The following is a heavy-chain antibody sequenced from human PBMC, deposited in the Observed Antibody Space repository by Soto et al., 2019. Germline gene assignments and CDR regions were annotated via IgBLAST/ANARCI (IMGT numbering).Heavy chain of an antibody. J-gene: IGHJ6*02. CDR1: GFTFSSYS. Sequence: GGSLRLSCAASGFTFSSYSMNWVRQAPGKGLEWVSSISSSSSYIYYADSVKGRFTISRDNAKNSLYLQMNSLRAEDTAVYYCARDTRITYNSQFRYYYYGMDVWGQGTTVTVSS. CDR2: ISSSSSYI. D-gene: IGHD5-12*01. V-gene: IGHV3-21*01. CDR3: ARDTRITYNSQFRYYYYGMDV.